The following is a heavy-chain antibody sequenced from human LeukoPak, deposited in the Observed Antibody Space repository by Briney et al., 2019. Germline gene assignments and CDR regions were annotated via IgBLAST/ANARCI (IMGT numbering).Heavy chain of an antibody. Sequence: SVRVSCKASGYTLTRYGIYWVRQPPGQGLEWTGCISAYNGNTNYAQKLQGRVTMTTDTSTSTAYMELRSLRSDDTAVYYCARDEGSSGWYLDYWGQGTLVTVSS. CDR2: ISAYNGNT. V-gene: IGHV1-18*04. CDR1: GYTLTRYG. D-gene: IGHD6-19*01. CDR3: ARDEGSSGWYLDY. J-gene: IGHJ4*02.